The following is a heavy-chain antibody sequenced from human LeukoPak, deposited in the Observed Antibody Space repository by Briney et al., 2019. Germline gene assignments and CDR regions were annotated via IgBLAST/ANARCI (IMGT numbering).Heavy chain of an antibody. Sequence: KPSETLSLTCTVSGASFTSNYWSWMRQPPGEGLEWIGEINHSGSTNYNPSLKSRVTISVDTSKNQFSLKLSSVTAADTAVYYCAYSSGYQQHWGQGTLVTVSS. J-gene: IGHJ1*01. V-gene: IGHV4-34*01. CDR1: GASFTSNY. CDR2: INHSGST. CDR3: AYSSGYQQH. D-gene: IGHD3-22*01.